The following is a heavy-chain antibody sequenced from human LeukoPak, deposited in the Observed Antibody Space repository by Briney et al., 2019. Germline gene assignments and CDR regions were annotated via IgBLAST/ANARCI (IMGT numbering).Heavy chain of an antibody. V-gene: IGHV4-34*01. Sequence: DPSETLSLTCAVYGGSFSGYYWSWIRQPPGKGLEWIGAISHSGSTNYNPSLKSRVTISLDTSKKQFSLRLSSVTAADTAVYYCASYGGNSVYDYWGQGTLVTVSS. J-gene: IGHJ4*02. CDR3: ASYGGNSVYDY. CDR1: GGSFSGYY. D-gene: IGHD4-23*01. CDR2: ISHSGST.